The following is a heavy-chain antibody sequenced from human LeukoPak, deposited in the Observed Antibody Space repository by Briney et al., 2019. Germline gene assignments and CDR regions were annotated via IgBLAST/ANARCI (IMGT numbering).Heavy chain of an antibody. CDR3: ARHPGDWNYPYYYYYMDI. V-gene: IGHV4-4*09. Sequence: SETLSLTCTVSGGSMNSYYWSWIRQSPGKGLEWIGYIYTNGSTSYNPSLKSRVTMSVDTSKNKFSLKLRSVTAADTAVYYCARHPGDWNYPYYYYYMDIWGKGTTVTVSS. CDR1: GGSMNSYY. D-gene: IGHD1-7*01. J-gene: IGHJ6*03. CDR2: IYTNGST.